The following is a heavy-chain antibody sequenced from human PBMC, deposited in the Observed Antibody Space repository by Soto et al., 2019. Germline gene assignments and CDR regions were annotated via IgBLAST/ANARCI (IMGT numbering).Heavy chain of an antibody. J-gene: IGHJ4*02. CDR2: IYYSGST. V-gene: IGHV4-59*08. D-gene: IGHD2-15*01. Sequence: PSETLSLTCTVSGGSISSYYWSWIRQPPGKGLEWIGYIYYSGSTNYNPSLKSRVTISVDTSKNQFSLKLSSVTAADTAVYYCAGHKGDCSGGSCLYYFAYWGQGTLVTVSS. CDR1: GGSISSYY. CDR3: AGHKGDCSGGSCLYYFAY.